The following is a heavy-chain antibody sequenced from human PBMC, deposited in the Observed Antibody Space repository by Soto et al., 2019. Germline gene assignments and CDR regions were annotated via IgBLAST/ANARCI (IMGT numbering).Heavy chain of an antibody. V-gene: IGHV4-39*01. Sequence: SETLSPTCSVSGGSISSSSYSWGWIRQPPGKGLEWIGTIYYSGSTHYNPSLEGRVAISADTPNNQLSLRLSSVTAADTAVYYCGRQPGHCGSTTCFGYYSVDVWGQGTTVTVSS. CDR2: IYYSGST. D-gene: IGHD2-2*01. CDR1: GGSISSSSYS. CDR3: GRQPGHCGSTTCFGYYSVDV. J-gene: IGHJ6*02.